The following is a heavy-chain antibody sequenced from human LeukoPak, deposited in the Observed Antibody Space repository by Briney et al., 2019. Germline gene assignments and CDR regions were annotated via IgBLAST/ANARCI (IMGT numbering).Heavy chain of an antibody. D-gene: IGHD3-9*01. CDR1: GYTFTGYY. V-gene: IGHV1-2*04. CDR3: ARERYDMLTGPGAFDI. Sequence: ASVKVSCKASGYTFTGYYMHWVRQAPGQGLEWVGGINPNSGGTNYAQKFQGWVPMTRDTSISTAYMELSRLRSDDTAVYYCARERYDMLTGPGAFDIWGQGTMVTVSS. J-gene: IGHJ3*02. CDR2: INPNSGGT.